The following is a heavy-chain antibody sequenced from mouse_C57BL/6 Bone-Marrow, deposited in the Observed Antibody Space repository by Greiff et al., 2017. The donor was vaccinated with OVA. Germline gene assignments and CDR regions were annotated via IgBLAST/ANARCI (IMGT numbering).Heavy chain of an antibody. V-gene: IGHV1-47*01. J-gene: IGHJ3*01. Sequence: QVQLQQSGAELVKPGASVKLSCTASGYTFTTYPIEWLKQNHGKSLEWIGNFHTYNDDTKYNEKFKGKATLTGEKSSSTVYLELSRLTSDDSAVYYCARRKDDYDGSFAYWGQGTLVTVSA. CDR2: FHTYNDDT. CDR1: GYTFTTYP. CDR3: ARRKDDYDGSFAY. D-gene: IGHD2-4*01.